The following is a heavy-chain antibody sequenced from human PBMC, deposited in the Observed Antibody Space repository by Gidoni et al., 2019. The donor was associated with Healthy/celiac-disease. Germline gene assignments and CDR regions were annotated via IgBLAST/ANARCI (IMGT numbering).Heavy chain of an antibody. CDR1: GGSISSGGYY. CDR3: ARARGGGGDYVANNWFDP. Sequence: QVQLQESGPGLVKPSQTLSLTCPVSGGSISSGGYYWSWIRPHPGQGLEWIGYIHYSGSTYYNPSLKSLVTISVDTSKNQFSLKLSSVTAADTAVYYCARARGGGGDYVANNWFDPWGQGTLVTVSS. CDR2: IHYSGST. V-gene: IGHV4-31*01. J-gene: IGHJ5*02. D-gene: IGHD4-17*01.